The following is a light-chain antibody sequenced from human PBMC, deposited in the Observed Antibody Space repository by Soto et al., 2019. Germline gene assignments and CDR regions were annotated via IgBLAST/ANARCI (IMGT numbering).Light chain of an antibody. CDR3: QQYTKWPSYT. CDR2: GSS. V-gene: IGKV3-15*01. Sequence: EIVMTQSPATLSVSPGERAALSCRASQSVSTNLAWYQQKPGQAPRLLIYGSSTRATNIPARFSDSGSGTEFTLTISSLQSEDCAVYHCQQYTKWPSYTFGQGTKLEIK. CDR1: QSVSTN. J-gene: IGKJ2*01.